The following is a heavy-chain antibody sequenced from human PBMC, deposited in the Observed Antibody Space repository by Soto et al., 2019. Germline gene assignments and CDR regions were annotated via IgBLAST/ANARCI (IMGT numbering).Heavy chain of an antibody. CDR1: GFTFSSYG. J-gene: IGHJ4*02. CDR2: ISYDGSNK. D-gene: IGHD6-13*01. Sequence: GGSLRLSCAASGFTFSSYGMHWVRQAPGKGLERVAVISYDGSNKYYADSVKGRFTISRDNSKNTLYLQMNSLRAEDTAVYYCAKGGMRKLAYYFDYWGQGTLVTVSS. V-gene: IGHV3-30*18. CDR3: AKGGMRKLAYYFDY.